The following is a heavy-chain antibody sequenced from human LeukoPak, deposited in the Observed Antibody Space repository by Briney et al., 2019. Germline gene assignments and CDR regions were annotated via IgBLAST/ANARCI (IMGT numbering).Heavy chain of an antibody. CDR1: GGSFSGYY. V-gene: IGHV4-34*01. D-gene: IGHD3-10*01. J-gene: IGHJ6*04. CDR3: ARAGVYYGSGKAKYYYYGMDV. CDR2: INHSGST. Sequence: SETLSLTCAVYGGSFSGYYWSWIRQPQGKGLEWIGEINHSGSTNYNPSLKSRVTISVDTSKNQFSLKLSSVTAADTAVYYCARAGVYYGSGKAKYYYYGMDVWGKGTTVTVSS.